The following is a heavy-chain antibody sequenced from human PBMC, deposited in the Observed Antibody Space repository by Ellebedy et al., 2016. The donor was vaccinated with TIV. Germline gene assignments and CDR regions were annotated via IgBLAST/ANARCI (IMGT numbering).Heavy chain of an antibody. CDR3: ARDALRAPMVTQKYFDL. J-gene: IGHJ4*02. D-gene: IGHD5-18*01. Sequence: GESLKISXVAYGLRFSDFWMNWVRQAPGKGLEWVASINQDESDKRYVDSVKGRFTISRDNARNSLFLQMNSLRVDDTAVYYCARDALRAPMVTQKYFDLWGQGTLVAVSS. CDR1: GLRFSDFW. V-gene: IGHV3-7*01. CDR2: INQDESDK.